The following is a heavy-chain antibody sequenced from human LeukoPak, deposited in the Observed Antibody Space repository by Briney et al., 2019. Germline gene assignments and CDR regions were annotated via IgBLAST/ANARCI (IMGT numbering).Heavy chain of an antibody. Sequence: GGSLRLSCAASGVTFSTYAMSWVRQAPGKGLEWVSAISGTGSSTYYADSVKGRFTISRDNSKNMWNLQMNSLRAEDTAVYYCAKGSFITMTAVLIDPFDYWGQGTLVTVYS. CDR1: GVTFSTYA. J-gene: IGHJ4*02. V-gene: IGHV3-23*01. CDR2: ISGTGSST. CDR3: AKGSFITMTAVLIDPFDY. D-gene: IGHD3-22*01.